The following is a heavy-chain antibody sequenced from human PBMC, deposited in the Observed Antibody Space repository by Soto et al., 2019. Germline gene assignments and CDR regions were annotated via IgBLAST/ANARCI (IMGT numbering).Heavy chain of an antibody. CDR2: INHSGST. CDR1: GGSFSCYY. D-gene: IGHD1-7*01. J-gene: IGHJ6*01. V-gene: IGHV4-34*01. Sequence: SETLSLTCAAYGGSFSCYYWSWIRQPPGKGLEWIVEINHSGSTNYNPSLKSRVTISVDTSKNQFSLKLSSVTAADTAVYYCGRAMAELFYYYYYGMDVGGQGTTVTVSS. CDR3: GRAMAELFYYYYYGMDV.